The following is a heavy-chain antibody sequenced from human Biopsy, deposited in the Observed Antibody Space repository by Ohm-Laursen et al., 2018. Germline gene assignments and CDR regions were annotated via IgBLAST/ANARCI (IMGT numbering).Heavy chain of an antibody. CDR3: ARDFVGGREDI. CDR2: ISSSGGTT. J-gene: IGHJ4*02. Sequence: SLRLSCTASGFIFSEYYMSWIRQAPGKGLEWLSYISSSGGTTDYADSVKGRFTISRDNAKNTLYLQMNSLRAEDTAIYFCARDFVGGREDIWGPGARVTVSS. CDR1: GFIFSEYY. D-gene: IGHD4-23*01. V-gene: IGHV3-11*01.